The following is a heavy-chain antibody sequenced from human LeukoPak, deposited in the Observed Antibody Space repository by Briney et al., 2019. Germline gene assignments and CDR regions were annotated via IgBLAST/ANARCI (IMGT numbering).Heavy chain of an antibody. CDR3: ARVGYSGYDYDY. CDR1: GFTFSSYA. CDR2: ISGSGDSR. Sequence: PGGSLRLSCEASGFTFSSYAMSWVRQAPGKGLEWVSVISGSGDSRYYADSVEGRCTISRDNSKDALYLQMNSLRAEDTAVYYCARVGYSGYDYDYWGQGTLVTVSS. D-gene: IGHD5-12*01. V-gene: IGHV3-23*01. J-gene: IGHJ4*02.